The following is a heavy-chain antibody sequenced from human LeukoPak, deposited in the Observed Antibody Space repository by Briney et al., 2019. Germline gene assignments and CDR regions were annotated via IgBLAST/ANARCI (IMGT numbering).Heavy chain of an antibody. J-gene: IGHJ4*02. V-gene: IGHV3-21*01. CDR2: ISSGSSYI. D-gene: IGHD4-23*01. CDR3: ARDKDYGDKRLLDY. CDR1: GLNFNSHT. Sequence: GGSLRLSCVASGLNFNSHTMKWVRQAPGKGLEWVSSISSGSSYIYYADSVKGRFTISRDNAKNSLYLQMNSLRAEDTAVYYCARDKDYGDKRLLDYWGQGTLVTVSS.